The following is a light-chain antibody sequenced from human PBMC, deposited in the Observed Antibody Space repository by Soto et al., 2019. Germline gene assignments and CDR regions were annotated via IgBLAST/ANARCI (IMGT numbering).Light chain of an antibody. Sequence: DIQMTQSPSTLSGSVGDRVTITCRASQSISTWLSCYQQKPGKAPKLLIYKASGLESGVPSRFSGSGSGTEFTLTISSLQPDDFATYYCQKYDRAPFTFGPGTKVDIK. CDR2: KAS. CDR1: QSISTW. CDR3: QKYDRAPFT. J-gene: IGKJ3*01. V-gene: IGKV1-5*03.